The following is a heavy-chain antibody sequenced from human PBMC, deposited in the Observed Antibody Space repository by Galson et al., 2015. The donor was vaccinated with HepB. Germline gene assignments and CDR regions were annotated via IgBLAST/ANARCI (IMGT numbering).Heavy chain of an antibody. CDR2: IKREADGGTT. CDR1: GFTFSGAW. V-gene: IGHV3-15*01. J-gene: IGHJ6*02. Sequence: SLRLSCAASGFTFSGAWMTWVRQAPGKGLEWVGRIKREADGGTTDYAAPVKGRFTISRDDSKNTLFLQMNSLKTEDTAVYYCTTDPYCSTTICIGPNYYYGMDVWGQGTTVTVSS. D-gene: IGHD2-2*01. CDR3: TTDPYCSTTICIGPNYYYGMDV.